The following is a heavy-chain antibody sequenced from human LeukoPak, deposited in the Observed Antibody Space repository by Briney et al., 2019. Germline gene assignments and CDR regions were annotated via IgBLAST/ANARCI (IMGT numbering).Heavy chain of an antibody. J-gene: IGHJ4*02. CDR1: GFTFSSYW. Sequence: GGSLRLSCAASGFTFSSYWMSWVRQAPGKGLEWVASIIQDGSEKNYVDSVKGRFTISRDNVKSSVFLQMNSLRVEDTAVYYCARGLYSSSPQYWGQGILVTVSS. CDR2: IIQDGSEK. CDR3: ARGLYSSSPQY. V-gene: IGHV3-7*01. D-gene: IGHD6-13*01.